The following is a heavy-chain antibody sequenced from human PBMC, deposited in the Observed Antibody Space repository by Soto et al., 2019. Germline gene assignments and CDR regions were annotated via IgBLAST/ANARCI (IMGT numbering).Heavy chain of an antibody. CDR1: GYSFTSYW. V-gene: IGHV5-51*01. J-gene: IGHJ3*02. Sequence: GESLKISCKGSGYSFTSYWIGWVRQMPGKGLEWMGIIYPGDSDTRYSPSFQGQVTISADKSISTAYLQWSSLKASDTAMYYCARQIAAAGPHDASDIWGQGTMVTVSS. CDR3: ARQIAAAGPHDASDI. D-gene: IGHD6-13*01. CDR2: IYPGDSDT.